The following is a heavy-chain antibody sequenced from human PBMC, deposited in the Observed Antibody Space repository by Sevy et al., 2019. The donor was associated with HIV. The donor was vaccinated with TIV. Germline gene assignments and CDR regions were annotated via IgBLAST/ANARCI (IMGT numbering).Heavy chain of an antibody. V-gene: IGHV3-30-3*01. CDR1: GFTFSSYA. Sequence: RGSLRLSCAASGFTFSSYAMHWVRQAPGKGLEWVAVISYDGSNKYYADSVKGRFTISRDNSKNTLYLQMNSLRAEDTAVYYCARGIVVVPAAFWRPEGYYMDVWGKGTTVTVSS. D-gene: IGHD2-2*01. CDR3: ARGIVVVPAAFWRPEGYYMDV. J-gene: IGHJ6*03. CDR2: ISYDGSNK.